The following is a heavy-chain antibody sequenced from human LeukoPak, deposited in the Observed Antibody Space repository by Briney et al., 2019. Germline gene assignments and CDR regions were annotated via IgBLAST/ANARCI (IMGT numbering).Heavy chain of an antibody. CDR3: ARAYSSGWSIMQIYYYYYYMDV. J-gene: IGHJ6*03. CDR2: ITDSGGST. CDR1: RFTFTSYA. V-gene: IGHV3-23*01. Sequence: PGGSLRLSCAASRFTFTSYAMSWVRQAPGKGLEWVSSITDSGGSTYYADSVKGRFTISRDNSKNTLYLQMNSLRAEDTAVYYCARAYSSGWSIMQIYYYYYYMDVWGKGTTVTISS. D-gene: IGHD6-19*01.